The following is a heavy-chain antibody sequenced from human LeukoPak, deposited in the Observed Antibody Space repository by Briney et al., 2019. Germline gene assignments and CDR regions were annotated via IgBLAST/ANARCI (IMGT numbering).Heavy chain of an antibody. Sequence: PGESLKISCKGSGYSFTSYWIGWVRQMPGKGLEWMGIYPGDSDTRYSPSFQGQVTISADKSISTAYLQWSSLKASDTAMYYCARRDNWNYCFDYWGQGTLVTVSS. J-gene: IGHJ4*02. CDR2: YPGDSDT. V-gene: IGHV5-51*01. D-gene: IGHD1-7*01. CDR3: ARRDNWNYCFDY. CDR1: GYSFTSYW.